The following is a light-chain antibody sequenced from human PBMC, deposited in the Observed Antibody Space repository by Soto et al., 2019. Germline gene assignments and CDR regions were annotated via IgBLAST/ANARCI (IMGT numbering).Light chain of an antibody. J-gene: IGKJ4*01. Sequence: EIVMPQSPATLSVSPGARATLSCRASQSVSSNLAWYQQNPGQAPRLLIYGASTRATGIPARFSGSGSGTEFTLTISSLQSEDFAVYYCQQYGSSPLTFGGGTKVDIK. CDR2: GAS. V-gene: IGKV3-15*01. CDR1: QSVSSN. CDR3: QQYGSSPLT.